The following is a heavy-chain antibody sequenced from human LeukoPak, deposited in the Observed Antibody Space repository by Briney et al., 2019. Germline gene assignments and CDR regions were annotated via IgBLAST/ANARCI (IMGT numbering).Heavy chain of an antibody. Sequence: GASVKVSCEASGYTFTGYYMHWVRQAPGQGLEWMGWINPNSGGTNYAQKFQDRVTMTRDTSISTAYMELSRLRSDDTAVYYCATNILVRDIINWFDPWGQGTLVTVSS. CDR1: GYTFTGYY. J-gene: IGHJ5*02. CDR2: INPNSGGT. D-gene: IGHD3-10*01. CDR3: ATNILVRDIINWFDP. V-gene: IGHV1-2*02.